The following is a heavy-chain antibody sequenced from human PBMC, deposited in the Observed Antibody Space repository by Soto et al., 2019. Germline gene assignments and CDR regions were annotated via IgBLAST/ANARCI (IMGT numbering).Heavy chain of an antibody. CDR2: ISGDSGNT. J-gene: IGHJ4*01. CDR3: ARDGVAAGNINFDY. CDR1: GYTFTSYG. Sequence: ASVKVSCKASGYTFTSYGISWVRQAPGQRLGWMGWISGDSGNTKYSPKLQDRVTITRDTSASTAYMELSSLRSEDTALYYCARDGVAAGNINFDYWGQGTLVTVSS. D-gene: IGHD6-19*01. V-gene: IGHV1-18*04.